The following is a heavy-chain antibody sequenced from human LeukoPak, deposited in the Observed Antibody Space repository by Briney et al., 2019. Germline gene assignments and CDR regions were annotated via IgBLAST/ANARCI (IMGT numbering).Heavy chain of an antibody. CDR1: GFNFSSNS. CDR2: ISSGSSYI. V-gene: IGHV3-21*01. J-gene: IGHJ4*02. Sequence: GGSLRLSCAASGFNFSSNSMNWVRQAPGKGLEWVSSISSGSSYIYYADSVKGRFTISRDNAKNSLDLQMNSLRAEDTAVYYCAKKNYFDYWGQGTLVTVSS. D-gene: IGHD2/OR15-2a*01. CDR3: AKKNYFDY.